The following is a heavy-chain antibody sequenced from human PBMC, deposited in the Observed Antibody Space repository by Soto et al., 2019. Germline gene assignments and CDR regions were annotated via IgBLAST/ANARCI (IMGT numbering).Heavy chain of an antibody. D-gene: IGHD3-3*01. J-gene: IGHJ5*02. V-gene: IGHV4-39*01. CDR3: ARVRDWFDP. Sequence: PSETLSLTCTVSGDSISSSNSHWGWTRQPPGKGLEYIGSVYYGGAIFYSGNIYYNPSLKSRVTISVDTSKNQFSLRLSSVTAADTGVYYCARVRDWFDPWGQGTLVTVSS. CDR2: VYYGGAIFYSGNI. CDR1: GDSISSSNSH.